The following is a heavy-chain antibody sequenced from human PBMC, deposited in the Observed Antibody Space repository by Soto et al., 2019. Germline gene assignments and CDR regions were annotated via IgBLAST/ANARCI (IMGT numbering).Heavy chain of an antibody. CDR3: AHSLTGHGMAV. CDR2: LYWNTEK. V-gene: IGHV2-5*01. Sequence: QITLKESGPTLVKPTQTLTLTCTFSGFSLTTGGVGVGWFRQPPGKALEWLADLYWNTEKNHSPSLRGRLIIAKDTSRDQVFLTVTNVDPTDTATYYCAHSLTGHGMAVWGQGTTVTVSS. D-gene: IGHD3-9*01. CDR1: GFSLTTGGVG. J-gene: IGHJ6*02.